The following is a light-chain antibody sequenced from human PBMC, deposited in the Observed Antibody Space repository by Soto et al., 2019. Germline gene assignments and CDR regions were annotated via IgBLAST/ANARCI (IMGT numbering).Light chain of an antibody. CDR2: DDN. CDR1: NIGSKS. V-gene: IGLV3-21*04. J-gene: IGLJ6*01. CDR3: QVWDSSSDHRNV. Sequence: SYELTQPPSVSVAPGKTARITYGGNNIGSKSVHWYQQKPGQAPVVVIYDDNDRPSGIPERFSGSNFGNTATLTISRVEAGDEADYYCQVWDSSSDHRNVFGSGTQLTVL.